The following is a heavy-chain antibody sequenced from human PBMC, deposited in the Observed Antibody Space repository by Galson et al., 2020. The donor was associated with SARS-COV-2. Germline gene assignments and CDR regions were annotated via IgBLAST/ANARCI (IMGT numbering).Heavy chain of an antibody. J-gene: IGHJ3*02. V-gene: IGHV1-18*01. CDR2: ISAYNGNT. CDR1: GYTFTSYG. D-gene: IGHD2-15*01. CDR3: ARAPGGLYCSGGSCYSMIVGILVGDAFDI. Sequence: GESLKISCKASGYTFTSYGISWVRQAPGQGIERMGWISAYNGNTHYAQKLQGRVTMTTDTSTSTAYMELRSLRSDDTAVYYCARAPGGLYCSGGSCYSMIVGILVGDAFDIWGQGTMVTVSS.